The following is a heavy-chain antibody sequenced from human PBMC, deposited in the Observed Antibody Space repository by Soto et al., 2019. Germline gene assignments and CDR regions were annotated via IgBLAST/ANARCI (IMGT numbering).Heavy chain of an antibody. CDR2: MNPNSGNT. Sequence: GASVKVSCKASGYTFTSYDINWVRQATGQGLEWMGWMNPNSGNTGYAQKFQGRVTMTRNTSISTAYMEPSSLRSEDTAVYYCARFVPLSGAYCGGDCYIDAFDIWGQGTMVTVS. CDR1: GYTFTSYD. J-gene: IGHJ3*02. V-gene: IGHV1-8*01. D-gene: IGHD2-21*01. CDR3: ARFVPLSGAYCGGDCYIDAFDI.